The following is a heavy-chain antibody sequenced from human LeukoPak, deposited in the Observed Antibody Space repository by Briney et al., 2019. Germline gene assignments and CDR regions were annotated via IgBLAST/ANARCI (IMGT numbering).Heavy chain of an antibody. D-gene: IGHD3-10*01. CDR1: GFAFSSSA. V-gene: IGHV3-23*01. CDR2: ISGSGDRT. Sequence: GGSLRLSCAASGFAFSSSAMNWVRQAPGKGLEWVSTISGSGDRTYYADSVKGRFTISRDNSKNTLFLQMNSLRAEDTAVYYCAKGYYGSGSYGWFDYWGQGTLVTVSS. CDR3: AKGYYGSGSYGWFDY. J-gene: IGHJ4*02.